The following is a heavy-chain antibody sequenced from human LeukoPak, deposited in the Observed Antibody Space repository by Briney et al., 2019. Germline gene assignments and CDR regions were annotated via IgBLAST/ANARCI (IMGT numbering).Heavy chain of an antibody. V-gene: IGHV3-30*04. Sequence: GGSLRLSCTASGFTFSSYAMHWVRQAPGKGLEWVAMISYHGSAKYYGDSVQGRFTISRDISKNTLYLQMDSLRPEDTAVYYCAKDWGSSGWYNYFDPWGQGTLVTVSS. CDR3: AKDWGSSGWYNYFDP. J-gene: IGHJ5*02. CDR2: ISYHGSAK. CDR1: GFTFSSYA. D-gene: IGHD6-19*01.